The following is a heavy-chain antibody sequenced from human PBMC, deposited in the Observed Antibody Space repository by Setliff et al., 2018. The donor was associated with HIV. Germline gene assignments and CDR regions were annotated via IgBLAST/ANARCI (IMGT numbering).Heavy chain of an antibody. CDR3: ARTLTGYSAHDAFDI. V-gene: IGHV7-4-1*02. D-gene: IGHD3-9*01. CDR1: GYTFTSYA. CDR2: LNTNTGNP. Sequence: ASVKVSCKASGYTFTSYAMNWVRQAPGQGLEWMGWLNTNTGNPTYAQGFTGRFVFSLDTSVSTAYLQISSLKAEDTAVYYCARTLTGYSAHDAFDIWGQGTMVTVSS. J-gene: IGHJ3*02.